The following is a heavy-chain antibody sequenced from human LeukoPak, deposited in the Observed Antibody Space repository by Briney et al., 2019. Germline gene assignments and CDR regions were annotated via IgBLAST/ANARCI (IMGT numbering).Heavy chain of an antibody. V-gene: IGHV1-18*01. D-gene: IGHD1-26*01. Sequence: ASVKVSCKASGYTFTSYGISWVRQAPGQGLEWMGWISAYNGNTNYAQKLQGRVTMTTDTSTSTDYKELRSLRSDDTAVYYCARDVHPGELADAFDIWGKGTMVTVSS. CDR1: GYTFTSYG. CDR2: ISAYNGNT. J-gene: IGHJ3*02. CDR3: ARDVHPGELADAFDI.